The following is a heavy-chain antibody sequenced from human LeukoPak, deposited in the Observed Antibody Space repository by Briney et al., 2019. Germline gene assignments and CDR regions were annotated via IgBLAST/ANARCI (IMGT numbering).Heavy chain of an antibody. D-gene: IGHD3-10*01. CDR3: AKSRGSGSNMARGVNFDY. Sequence: PGGSLRLSCAASGFTFSDYGMSWVRQAPGKGLEWVATISDGGSITNYAGSVKGRFTISRDNCKNTLFLQMNSLRAEDTAVYYCAKSRGSGSNMARGVNFDYWGQGTLVTVSS. J-gene: IGHJ4*02. V-gene: IGHV3-23*01. CDR1: GFTFSDYG. CDR2: ISDGGSIT.